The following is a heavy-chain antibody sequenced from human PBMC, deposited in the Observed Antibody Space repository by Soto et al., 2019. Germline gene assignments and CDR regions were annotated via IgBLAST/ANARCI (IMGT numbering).Heavy chain of an antibody. CDR1: GFTFSSYA. Sequence: GGSLRLSCAASGFTFSSYAMSWVRQAPGKGLEWVSAISGSGGSTYYADSVKGRFTISRDNSKNTLYLQVNSLRAEDTAVYYCANQIAARDYYFDYWGQGTLVTVSS. CDR3: ANQIAARDYYFDY. V-gene: IGHV3-23*01. J-gene: IGHJ4*02. D-gene: IGHD6-6*01. CDR2: ISGSGGST.